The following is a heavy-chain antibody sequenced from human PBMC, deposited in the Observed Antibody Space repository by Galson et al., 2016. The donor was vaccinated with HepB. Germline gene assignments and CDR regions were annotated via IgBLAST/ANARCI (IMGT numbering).Heavy chain of an antibody. D-gene: IGHD3-16*01. V-gene: IGHV3-23*01. CDR3: ARDGGYAVDHLDH. CDR1: GFTFGMYA. J-gene: IGHJ4*02. CDR2: ISGYGGGT. Sequence: SLRLSCAASGFTFGMYAMSWVRQAPGKGLEWVSAISGYGGGTYYTDSVKGRFTISRDNSKNTLYLQMNSLRADDTAVYYCARDGGYAVDHLDHWGQGTLVAVSS.